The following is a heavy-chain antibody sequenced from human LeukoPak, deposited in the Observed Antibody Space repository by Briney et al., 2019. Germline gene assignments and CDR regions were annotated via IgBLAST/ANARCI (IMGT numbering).Heavy chain of an antibody. CDR2: ISYDGSNK. CDR1: GFTFSSYA. CDR3: ARDRAPYGSGRTPSPFDY. V-gene: IGHV3-30-3*01. J-gene: IGHJ4*02. Sequence: GGSLRLSCAASGFTFSSYAMHWVRQAPGKGLEWVAVISYDGSNKYYADSVKGRFTISRDNSKNTLYLQMNSLRAEDTAVYYCARDRAPYGSGRTPSPFDYWGQGTLVTVSS. D-gene: IGHD3-10*01.